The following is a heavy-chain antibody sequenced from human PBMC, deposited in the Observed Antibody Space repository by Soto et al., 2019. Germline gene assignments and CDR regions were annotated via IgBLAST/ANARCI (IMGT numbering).Heavy chain of an antibody. CDR3: EKGSDVARQELDY. D-gene: IGHD3-3*01. V-gene: IGHV3-30*18. CDR1: EFTFSNFG. J-gene: IGHJ4*02. Sequence: QVQLVESGGGVVQPGRSLRLSCAASEFTFSNFGMHWVRQAPGKGLEWVAAISADGSDKYFSGSVKGRFTISRDNSKNTLFLQMNSLRVEDTAVYYCEKGSDVARQELDYWGQGTLVTVSS. CDR2: ISADGSDK.